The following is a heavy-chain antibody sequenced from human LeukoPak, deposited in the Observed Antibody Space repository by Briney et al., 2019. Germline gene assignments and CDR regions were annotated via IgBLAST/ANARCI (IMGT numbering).Heavy chain of an antibody. Sequence: GASVKVSCKASGYTSTNYDINWVRQATGQGLEWMGWMNPNSGNTGSAQKFQGRVTMTRDTSISTAYMELSSLRSEDTAVYYCTRGRPSSFDYWGQGTPVTVSS. CDR1: GYTSTNYD. J-gene: IGHJ4*02. CDR2: MNPNSGNT. CDR3: TRGRPSSFDY. V-gene: IGHV1-8*01.